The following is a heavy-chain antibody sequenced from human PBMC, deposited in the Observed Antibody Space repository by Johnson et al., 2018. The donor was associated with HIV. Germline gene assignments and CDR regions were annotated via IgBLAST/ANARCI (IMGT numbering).Heavy chain of an antibody. CDR3: AKVRGTMIVVFGAFDI. CDR1: GFTFSSYG. CDR2: IWYDGSNK. D-gene: IGHD3-22*01. V-gene: IGHV3-33*06. J-gene: IGHJ3*02. Sequence: VQLVESGGGVVQPGRSLRLSCAASGFTFSSYGMHWVRQAPGKGLEWVAVIWYDGSNKYYADSVKGRFTISRDNSNNTLYLQMNSLRAEDTAVYYCAKVRGTMIVVFGAFDIWGQGTMVTVSS.